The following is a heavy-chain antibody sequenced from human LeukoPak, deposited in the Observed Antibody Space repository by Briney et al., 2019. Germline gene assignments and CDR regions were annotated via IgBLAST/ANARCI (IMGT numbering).Heavy chain of an antibody. CDR3: ATDRPVLLWFGALGY. Sequence: ASVKVSCKASGYTFTSYYMHWVRQAPGQGLEWMGIINPSGGSTSYAQKFQGRVTMTRDTSTDTAYMELSSLRSEDTAVYYCATDRPVLLWFGALGYWGQGTLVTVSS. CDR1: GYTFTSYY. V-gene: IGHV1-46*01. D-gene: IGHD3-10*01. CDR2: INPSGGST. J-gene: IGHJ4*02.